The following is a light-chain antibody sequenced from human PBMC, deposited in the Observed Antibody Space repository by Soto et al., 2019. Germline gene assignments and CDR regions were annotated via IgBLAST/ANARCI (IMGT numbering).Light chain of an antibody. CDR2: WAS. V-gene: IGKV4-1*01. CDR3: QQYYTTPPA. CDR1: QSVLYSSNNKNY. J-gene: IGKJ2*01. Sequence: DIVMTQSPDSLAVALGERATINCKSSQSVLYSSNNKNYLAWYQQKPGQPPKLLIYWASTRESGVPDRFSGSGSGTDFTLNISSLQAEDLAVYFFQQYYTTPPAFGQGTKLEIK.